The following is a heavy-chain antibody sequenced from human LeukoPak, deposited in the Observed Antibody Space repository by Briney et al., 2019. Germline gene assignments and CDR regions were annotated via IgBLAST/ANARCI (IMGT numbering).Heavy chain of an antibody. CDR3: ARHKIVITMLGVHRWFDP. Sequence: SETLSLTCSVSGGSISGYYWSWIRQPPGKGLEWIGDINRSGRAVYNTSLKSRVIISVDTSKNQFSLKVNSVTAADTAVYYCARHKIVITMLGVHRWFDPWGQGTLVAVSS. CDR2: INRSGRA. CDR1: GGSISGYY. D-gene: IGHD3-3*01. J-gene: IGHJ5*02. V-gene: IGHV4-34*01.